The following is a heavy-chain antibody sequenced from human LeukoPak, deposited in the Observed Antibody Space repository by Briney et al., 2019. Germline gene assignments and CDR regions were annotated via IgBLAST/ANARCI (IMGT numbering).Heavy chain of an antibody. V-gene: IGHV3-66*01. J-gene: IGHJ3*01. Sequence: GGSLRLSCAASGFTVSSNYMSWVRHAPGKGVELVSVIYSGGTTYYAASVKGRLTISRDNSKNTLFLQMNSLRAEDTAVYYCARDPWRAWGQGTMVTVSS. CDR3: ARDPWRA. D-gene: IGHD3-3*01. CDR1: GFTVSSNY. CDR2: IYSGGTT.